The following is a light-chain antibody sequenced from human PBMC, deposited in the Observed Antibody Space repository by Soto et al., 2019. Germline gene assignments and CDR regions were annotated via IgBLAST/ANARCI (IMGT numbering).Light chain of an antibody. Sequence: EIVFTQSPCTLSLSPGERATLPCRASQSVSSSYLAWYQQKPGQAPRLLIYGASSRATGIPDRFSGSGSGTDFTLTISRLEPEDFAVYYCQQYGSSRTWTFGQGTKVDIK. J-gene: IGKJ1*01. CDR1: QSVSSSY. CDR3: QQYGSSRTWT. V-gene: IGKV3-20*01. CDR2: GAS.